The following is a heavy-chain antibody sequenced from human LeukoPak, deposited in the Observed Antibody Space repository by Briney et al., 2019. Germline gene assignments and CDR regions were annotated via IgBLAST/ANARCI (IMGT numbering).Heavy chain of an antibody. J-gene: IGHJ4*02. D-gene: IGHD3-16*01. CDR2: ISYDGSNK. Sequence: GGSLRLSCAASGFTFSSYAMHWVRQAPGKGLEWVAVISYDGSNKYYADSVKGRFTISRDSSKNTLYLQMNSLRAEDTAVYYCARDGGYYFDYWGQGTLVTVSS. CDR3: ARDGGYYFDY. CDR1: GFTFSSYA. V-gene: IGHV3-30-3*01.